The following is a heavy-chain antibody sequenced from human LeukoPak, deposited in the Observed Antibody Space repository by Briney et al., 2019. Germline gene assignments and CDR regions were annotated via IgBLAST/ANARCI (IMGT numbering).Heavy chain of an antibody. V-gene: IGHV4-61*01. D-gene: IGHD3-9*01. CDR3: ARDTRGGYYDIHWFDP. J-gene: IGHJ5*02. CDR1: GGSVSSGSYY. Sequence: SETLSLTCTVSGGSVSSGSYYWSWIRQPPGKGLEWIGYIYYSGSTNYNPSLKSRVTISVDTSKNQFSLKLSSVTAADTAVYYCARDTRGGYYDIHWFDPWGQGTLVTVSS. CDR2: IYYSGST.